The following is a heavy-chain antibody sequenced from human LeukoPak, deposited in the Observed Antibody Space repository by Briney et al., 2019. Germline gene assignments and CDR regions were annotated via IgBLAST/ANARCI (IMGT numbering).Heavy chain of an antibody. J-gene: IGHJ4*02. Sequence: GGSLRLSCAASGFTFSSYAMHWVRQAPGKGLEYVSAISNNGGSTYYADSVKGRFTISRDNSKNTLYLQMGSLRAEDMAAYYCAKSVGTTVALDYWGQGTLVTVSS. CDR3: AKSVGTTVALDY. V-gene: IGHV3-64*02. D-gene: IGHD1-26*01. CDR1: GFTFSSYA. CDR2: ISNNGGST.